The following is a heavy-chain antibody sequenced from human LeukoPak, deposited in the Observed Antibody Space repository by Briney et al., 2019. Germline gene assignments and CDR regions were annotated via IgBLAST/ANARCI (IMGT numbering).Heavy chain of an antibody. D-gene: IGHD4-17*01. CDR1: GGSISSGGFY. Sequence: IPSETLSLTCAVSGGSISSGGFYWNWIRQHPGKGLEWIGYIYYSGSTYFNPSLKSRVTISVDTSKNQFSLNLSSVTAADTAVYYCAREGASHDYGDYVGGAFDIWGQGTMVTVSS. V-gene: IGHV4-31*11. CDR3: AREGASHDYGDYVGGAFDI. CDR2: IYYSGST. J-gene: IGHJ3*02.